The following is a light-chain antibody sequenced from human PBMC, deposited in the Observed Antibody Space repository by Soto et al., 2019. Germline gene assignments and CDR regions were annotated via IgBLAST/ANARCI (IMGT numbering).Light chain of an antibody. J-gene: IGKJ1*01. CDR3: QQYNSFRS. CDR2: KAS. Sequence: DIQMTQSPSTLSASVGDRVAITCRASQSISTWLAWYQQKPGKVPKLLIHKASSLESGVPSRCSGSGSGSAFTLTICSLQPDDFATYSCQQYNSFRSFGPGTTVEIK. CDR1: QSISTW. V-gene: IGKV1-5*03.